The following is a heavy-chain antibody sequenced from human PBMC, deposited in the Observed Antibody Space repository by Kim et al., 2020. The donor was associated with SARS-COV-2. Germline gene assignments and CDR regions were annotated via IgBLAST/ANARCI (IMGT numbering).Heavy chain of an antibody. V-gene: IGHV4-34*01. Sequence: SETLSLTCAVYGGSFSGYYWSWIRQPPGKGLEWIGEINHSGSTNYNPSLKSRVTISVDTSKNQFSLKLSSVTAADTAVYYCARRRPTLHGSGSYLEIYYYYGMDGWVQGTTVTVSS. CDR3: ARRRPTLHGSGSYLEIYYYYGMDG. J-gene: IGHJ6*01. CDR2: INHSGST. CDR1: GGSFSGYY. D-gene: IGHD3-10*01.